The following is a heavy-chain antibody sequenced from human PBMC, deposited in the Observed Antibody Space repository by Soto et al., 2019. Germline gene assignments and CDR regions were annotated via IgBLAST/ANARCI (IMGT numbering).Heavy chain of an antibody. CDR1: GYTFTSYG. Sequence: SVKVSCKASGYTFTSYGISWVRQAPVQGLEWTGWISAYNGNTNYAQKLQGRVTMTTDTSTSTAYMELRSLRSDDTAVYYCARGRIMITFGGVIVPPDYWGQGTLVTVSS. CDR3: ARGRIMITFGGVIVPPDY. V-gene: IGHV1-18*04. CDR2: ISAYNGNT. J-gene: IGHJ4*02. D-gene: IGHD3-16*02.